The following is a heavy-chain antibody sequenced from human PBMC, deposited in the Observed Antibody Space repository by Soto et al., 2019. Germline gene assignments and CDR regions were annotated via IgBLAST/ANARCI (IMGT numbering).Heavy chain of an antibody. CDR1: GGTFSSYA. CDR3: ARDADREEMAIRDFDY. D-gene: IGHD2-21*01. V-gene: IGHV1-69*12. J-gene: IGHJ4*02. Sequence: QVQLVQSGAEVKKPGSSVKVSCKASGGTFSSYAISWVRQDPGQGLEWMGGIIPIFGTANYAQKFQCRVTITADESTSKAYMELSSLRSADTAVYYCARDADREEMAIRDFDYWGKGTLVTVSS. CDR2: IIPIFGTA.